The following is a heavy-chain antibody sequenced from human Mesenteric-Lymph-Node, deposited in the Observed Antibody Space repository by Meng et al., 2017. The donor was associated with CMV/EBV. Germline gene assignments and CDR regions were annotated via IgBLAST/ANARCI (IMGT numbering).Heavy chain of an antibody. CDR1: GFTFSSYS. V-gene: IGHV3-21*01. D-gene: IGHD3-16*01. CDR3: ARGGAGYYYYYGMDV. CDR2: ISSSSYI. Sequence: GESLKISCAASGFTFSSYSMNWVRQAPGKGLEWVSSISSSSYIYYADSVKGRFTISRDNAKNSLYLQMNSLRAEDTAVYYCARGGAGYYYYYGMDVWGQGTTVTVSS. J-gene: IGHJ6*02.